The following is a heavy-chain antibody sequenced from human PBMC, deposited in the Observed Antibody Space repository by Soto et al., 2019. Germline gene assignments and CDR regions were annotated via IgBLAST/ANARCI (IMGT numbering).Heavy chain of an antibody. D-gene: IGHD6-13*01. CDR1: GYTVTGYY. J-gene: IGHJ4*02. Sequence: QVQLGQSGAEVKKPGASVKVSCKASGYTVTGYYMHWVRQAPGQGLEWMGWINPNSGGTNYEQKFQGWVTMTRGTSIRTAYLVLSRIRSADTAVYYCAIVIAAAGGFFFDYWGQGTLVTVSS. CDR3: AIVIAAAGGFFFDY. CDR2: INPNSGGT. V-gene: IGHV1-2*04.